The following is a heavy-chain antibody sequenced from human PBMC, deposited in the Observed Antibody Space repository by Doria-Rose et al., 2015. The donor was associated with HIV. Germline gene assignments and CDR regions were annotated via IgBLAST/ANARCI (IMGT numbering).Heavy chain of an antibody. CDR2: INHSGST. V-gene: IGHV4-34*01. CDR1: GGSLSGYY. J-gene: IGHJ6*02. CDR3: ARGLLRGGWNDVDYYYGMDV. D-gene: IGHD1-1*01. Sequence: QVQLQESGAGLVKPSETLSLTRAVFGGSLSGYYWSWIRQPPGKGLEWIGEINHSGSTNYKTSLKSRVTISLDTSKNLFSLKLSSVTAADTAVYYCARGLLRGGWNDVDYYYGMDVWGQGTTVTVSS.